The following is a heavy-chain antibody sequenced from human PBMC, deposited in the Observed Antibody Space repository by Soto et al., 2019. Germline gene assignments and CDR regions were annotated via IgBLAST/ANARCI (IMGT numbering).Heavy chain of an antibody. D-gene: IGHD6-19*01. CDR2: IYHSGST. CDR1: GGSISSGGYS. J-gene: IGHJ6*02. Sequence: SETLSLTCAVSGGSISSGGYSWSWIRQPPGKGLEWIGYIYHSGSTYYNPSLKSRVTISVDRSKNQFSLKLSSVTAADTAVYYCASRSSSGWYRLYYYYGMDVWGQGTTVTVSS. V-gene: IGHV4-30-2*01. CDR3: ASRSSSGWYRLYYYYGMDV.